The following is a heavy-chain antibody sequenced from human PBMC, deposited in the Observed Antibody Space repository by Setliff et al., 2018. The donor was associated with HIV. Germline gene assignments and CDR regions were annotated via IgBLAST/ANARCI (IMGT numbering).Heavy chain of an antibody. D-gene: IGHD3-22*01. CDR1: GGSFSDYY. Sequence: SETLSLTCGVYGGSFSDYYYTWIRQSPGKGLEWIGEINHSANTMDNASLKGRVALSVDASKSQFSLKLTSVTAADTGVYYCARGRWDRRYYDSSGYVYGMDVWGQGTTGTV. J-gene: IGHJ6*02. CDR3: ARGRWDRRYYDSSGYVYGMDV. V-gene: IGHV4-34*01. CDR2: INHSANT.